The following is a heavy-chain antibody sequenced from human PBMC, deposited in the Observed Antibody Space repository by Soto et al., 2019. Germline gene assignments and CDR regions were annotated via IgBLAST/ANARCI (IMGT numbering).Heavy chain of an antibody. CDR1: GCNFTTFW. CDR3: ARLGFPGAIYFDY. CDR2: IYPGDSET. J-gene: IGHJ4*02. Sequence: XESLKISCKGSGCNFTTFWIGWVRQMPGKGLEWMGIIYPGDSETKYSPDFEGQVTISADRSTNTAYLQWRSLRASDTAMYYCARLGFPGAIYFDYWGLGALVTVSS. V-gene: IGHV5-51*01.